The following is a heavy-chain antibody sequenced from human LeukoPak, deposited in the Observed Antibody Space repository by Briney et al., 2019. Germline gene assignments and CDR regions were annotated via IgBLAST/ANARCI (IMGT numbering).Heavy chain of an antibody. Sequence: GGSLRLSCAASGFTFSSYGMHWIRQAPGEGLESVSAISSNGGSTYYADSVKGRFTISRDNSKNTLYLQMSSLRVEDTAVYYCVKGGSYGPFDYWGQGTLVTVSS. D-gene: IGHD3-16*01. CDR2: ISSNGGST. V-gene: IGHV3-64D*06. CDR3: VKGGSYGPFDY. J-gene: IGHJ4*02. CDR1: GFTFSSYG.